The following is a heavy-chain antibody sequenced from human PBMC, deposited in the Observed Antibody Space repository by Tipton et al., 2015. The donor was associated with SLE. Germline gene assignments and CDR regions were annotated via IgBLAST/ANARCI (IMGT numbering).Heavy chain of an antibody. CDR2: ISGSGGST. Sequence: SLRLSCAASGFTFSSYAMSWVRQAPGKGLEWVSAISGSGGSTYYADSVKGRFTISRDNSKNTLYLQMNSLRAEDTAVYYCARARPYYYGSGSYVNWFDPWGQGTLVTVSS. V-gene: IGHV3-23*01. CDR3: ARARPYYYGSGSYVNWFDP. J-gene: IGHJ5*02. CDR1: GFTFSSYA. D-gene: IGHD3-10*01.